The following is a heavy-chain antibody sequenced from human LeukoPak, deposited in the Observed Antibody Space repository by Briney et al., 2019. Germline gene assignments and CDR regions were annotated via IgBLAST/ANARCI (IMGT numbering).Heavy chain of an antibody. CDR2: IKPNSGNT. CDR1: GYTFTSYD. CDR3: TRNHLGLGL. J-gene: IGHJ3*01. Sequence: ASVKVSCKAYGYTFTSYDIIWLRQAPGQGPECEGWIKPNSGNTGYAQKFQGRVTMTRDTSTSTAYMELNSLTYDDTAVYYCTRNHLGLGLWGQGTMVTVSS. V-gene: IGHV1-8*01. D-gene: IGHD1-14*01.